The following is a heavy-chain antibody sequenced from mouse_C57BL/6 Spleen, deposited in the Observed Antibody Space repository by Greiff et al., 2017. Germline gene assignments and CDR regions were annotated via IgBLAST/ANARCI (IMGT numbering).Heavy chain of an antibody. D-gene: IGHD2-5*01. CDR2: INPNNGGT. J-gene: IGHJ2*01. V-gene: IGHV1-26*01. Sequence: EVQLQQSGPELVKPGASVKISCKASGYTFTDYYMNWVKQSPGKSLEWIGDINPNNGGTSYNQKFKGKATLTVDKSSSTAYMELRSLTSEDSAVYYCARDYYSNYDYYFDYWGQGTTLTVSS. CDR1: GYTFTDYY. CDR3: ARDYYSNYDYYFDY.